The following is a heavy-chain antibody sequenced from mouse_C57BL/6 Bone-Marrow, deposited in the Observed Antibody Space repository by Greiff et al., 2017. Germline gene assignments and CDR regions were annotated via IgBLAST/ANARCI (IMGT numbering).Heavy chain of an antibody. CDR3: ARYPSIYYYGSSYPLFDY. J-gene: IGHJ2*01. Sequence: VQLQQPGAELVKPGASVKMSCKASGYTFTSYWITWVKQRPGQGLEWIGDIYPGSGSTNYNEKFKSKATLTGDTSSSTAYMQLSSLTSEDSAVYYCARYPSIYYYGSSYPLFDYWGQGTTLTVSS. V-gene: IGHV1-55*01. CDR2: IYPGSGST. CDR1: GYTFTSYW. D-gene: IGHD1-1*01.